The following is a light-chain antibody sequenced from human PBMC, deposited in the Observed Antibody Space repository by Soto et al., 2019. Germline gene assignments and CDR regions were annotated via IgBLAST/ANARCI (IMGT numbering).Light chain of an antibody. CDR1: QSVSSN. V-gene: IGKV3-11*01. J-gene: IGKJ4*01. Sequence: EIVLTQSPGTLSLSPGERATLSCRASQSVSSNLAWYQQKPGQAPRLLLYGASTGANGLPARFSGSGSGTDFTLTLRSLEPEDFAVYYCQQRSNWPPLTFGGGTKVDIK. CDR2: GAS. CDR3: QQRSNWPPLT.